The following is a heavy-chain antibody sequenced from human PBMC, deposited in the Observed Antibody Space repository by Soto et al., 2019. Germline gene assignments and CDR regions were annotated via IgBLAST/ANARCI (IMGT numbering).Heavy chain of an antibody. Sequence: KSSETLSLTCTVSGASISTYYWIWIRQPAGKGLEWIGSSGRTNYNPSLKSRVTMSVDTSKNQFSLKLSSVTVADTAVYYCVRGMSGYDYIFDSWGQGTPVTVSS. CDR3: VRGMSGYDYIFDS. V-gene: IGHV4-4*07. J-gene: IGHJ4*02. CDR2: SGRT. D-gene: IGHD5-12*01. CDR1: GASISTYY.